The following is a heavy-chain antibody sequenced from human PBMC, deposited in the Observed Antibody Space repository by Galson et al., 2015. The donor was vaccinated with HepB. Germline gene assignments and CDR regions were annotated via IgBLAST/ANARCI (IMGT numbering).Heavy chain of an antibody. CDR1: GYTFTSYY. CDR2: INPSGGST. Sequence: SVKVSCKASGYTFTSYYMHWVRQAPGQGLEWMGIINPSGGSTSYAQKFQGRVTMTRDTSTSTVYMELSSLRSEDTAVYYCARVPYYYGSGSPYYFDYRGQGTLVTVSS. J-gene: IGHJ4*02. CDR3: ARVPYYYGSGSPYYFDY. D-gene: IGHD3-10*01. V-gene: IGHV1-46*03.